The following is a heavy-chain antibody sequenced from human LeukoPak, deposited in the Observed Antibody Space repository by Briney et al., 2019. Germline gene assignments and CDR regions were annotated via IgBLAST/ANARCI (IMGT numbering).Heavy chain of an antibody. D-gene: IGHD3-22*01. CDR1: GLTFSNAW. Sequence: GGSLRLSCAASGLTFSNAWMSWVRQAPGKGLEWVGRIKSKTDGGTTDYAAPVKGRFTISRDDSKNTLYLQMNSLKTEDTAVYYCTTDPPNYYDSSGSDYWGQGTLVTVSS. J-gene: IGHJ4*02. CDR3: TTDPPNYYDSSGSDY. V-gene: IGHV3-15*01. CDR2: IKSKTDGGTT.